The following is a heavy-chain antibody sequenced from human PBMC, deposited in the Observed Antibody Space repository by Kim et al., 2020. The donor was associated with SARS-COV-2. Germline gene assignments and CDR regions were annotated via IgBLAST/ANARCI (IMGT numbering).Heavy chain of an antibody. Sequence: ADTVKGRFTITRDNAKNSLYLQMNSLRDEDTAVYYCAREIPGYDSSPPDYWGQGTLVTVSS. D-gene: IGHD3-22*01. J-gene: IGHJ4*02. CDR3: AREIPGYDSSPPDY. V-gene: IGHV3-48*02.